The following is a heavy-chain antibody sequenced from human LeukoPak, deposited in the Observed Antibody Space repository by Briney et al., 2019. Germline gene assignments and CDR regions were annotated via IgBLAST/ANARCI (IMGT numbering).Heavy chain of an antibody. CDR1: GFTFSSYG. V-gene: IGHV3-33*01. CDR3: ARDRSTTHFDY. D-gene: IGHD5/OR15-5a*01. CDR2: IWYDGSNT. Sequence: GGSLRLSCAASGFTFSSYGMHWVRQAPGKGLEWVAMIWYDGSNTYYADTVKGRFTISRDNSKNTLFLQMDSLRAEDTAVYYCARDRSTTHFDYWGQGTLVTVSS. J-gene: IGHJ4*02.